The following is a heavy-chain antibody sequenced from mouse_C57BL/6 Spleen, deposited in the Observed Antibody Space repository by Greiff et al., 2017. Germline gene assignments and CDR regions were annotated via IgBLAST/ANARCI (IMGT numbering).Heavy chain of an antibody. D-gene: IGHD2-2*01. CDR3: ARVTEAGFAY. CDR2: IHTSDSDT. Sequence: QVQLQQPGADLVKPGASVKVSCKASGYTFTSYWMSWVQQRPGQGLEWVGSIHTSDSDTNYPQKIKGKATLTVDKSSSTAYMQLSSLTSEDCAVNYCARVTEAGFAYWGQGTLVTVSA. CDR1: GYTFTSYW. V-gene: IGHV1-74*01. J-gene: IGHJ3*01.